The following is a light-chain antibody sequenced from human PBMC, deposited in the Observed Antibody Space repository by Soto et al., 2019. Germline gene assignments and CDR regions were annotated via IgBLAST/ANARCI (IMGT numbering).Light chain of an antibody. CDR1: RTLFYSSNNKNY. CDR3: QQYYSTPPA. J-gene: IGKJ1*01. CDR2: WAS. Sequence: DIVMTQSPDSLAVSLGERATINCKSNRTLFYSSNNKNYLAWYHEKPGQPPKQLIYWASTRQSGVPDRFSGSGSGTDFTLTISSLQAEDVAVYYCQQYYSTPPAFGQGTEVEIK. V-gene: IGKV4-1*01.